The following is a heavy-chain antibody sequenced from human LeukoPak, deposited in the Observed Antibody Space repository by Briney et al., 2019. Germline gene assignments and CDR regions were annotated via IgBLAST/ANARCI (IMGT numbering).Heavy chain of an antibody. CDR3: AKDKDYSYYMDV. J-gene: IGHJ6*03. Sequence: GGSLRLSCAASGFTFDDYAMHWGRQAPGKGLEWVSLISWDGGSTYYADSAKGRFTISRDNSKNSLYLQMNSLRAEDTALYYCAKDKDYSYYMDVWGKGTTVTVSS. V-gene: IGHV3-43D*03. CDR2: ISWDGGST. CDR1: GFTFDDYA.